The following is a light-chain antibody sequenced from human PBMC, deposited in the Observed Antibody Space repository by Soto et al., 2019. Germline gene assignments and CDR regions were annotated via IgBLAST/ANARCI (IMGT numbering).Light chain of an antibody. CDR2: GAS. Sequence: EIVMTQSPATLSVSPGERATLSCRASQSVSSNLAWYQQKPGQAPRLLIYGASTRATGIPARFSGSGSGTEFTLTISRLQSEDVAFYYCQQYNNWPLTFGGGTKVEIK. V-gene: IGKV3-15*01. J-gene: IGKJ4*01. CDR1: QSVSSN. CDR3: QQYNNWPLT.